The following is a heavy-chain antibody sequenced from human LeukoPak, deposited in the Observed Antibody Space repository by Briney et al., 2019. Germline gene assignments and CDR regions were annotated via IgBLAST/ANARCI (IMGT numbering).Heavy chain of an antibody. J-gene: IGHJ4*02. CDR2: IYPGDSDT. Sequence: GESLKISCKGSGYSFMTYWIAWVREMPGKGLEWMGIIYPGDSDTRYSPSFHGQVTISADKSISTAYLQWTSLKASDTAMYFCARQKDSSTWYEIFDYWGQGTLVTVSS. CDR3: ARQKDSSTWYEIFDY. D-gene: IGHD6-13*01. V-gene: IGHV5-51*01. CDR1: GYSFMTYW.